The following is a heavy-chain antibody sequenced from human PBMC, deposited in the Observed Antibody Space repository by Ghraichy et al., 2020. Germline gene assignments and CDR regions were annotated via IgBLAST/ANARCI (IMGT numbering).Heavy chain of an antibody. CDR2: IDWDDDK. V-gene: IGHV2-70*04. CDR3: ARMGDYYYFNY. CDR1: GFSLRTSGMR. J-gene: IGHJ4*02. D-gene: IGHD1-26*01. Sequence: QTLSLTCMFSGFSLRTSGMRVSWIRQSPGKALEWLARIDWDDDKFYSTSLKTRLTISKDTSKNLVVLTMTNMDPVDTATYYCARMGDYYYFNYWGQGTLVTVSS.